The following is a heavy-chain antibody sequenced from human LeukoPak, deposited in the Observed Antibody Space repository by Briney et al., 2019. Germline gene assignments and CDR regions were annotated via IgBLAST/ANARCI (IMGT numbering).Heavy chain of an antibody. CDR1: GGSIRGYY. CDR3: ARYYYDSSGYPPGGAFDI. J-gene: IGHJ3*02. CDR2: IYSSGST. Sequence: SETLSLTCNVSGGSIRGYYWSWIRQPPGKGLEWIGYIYSSGSTNYNPSLKSRVTMSVDTSKNQFSLKLSSVTAADTAVYYCARYYYDSSGYPPGGAFDIWGQGTMVTVSS. V-gene: IGHV4-59*12. D-gene: IGHD3-22*01.